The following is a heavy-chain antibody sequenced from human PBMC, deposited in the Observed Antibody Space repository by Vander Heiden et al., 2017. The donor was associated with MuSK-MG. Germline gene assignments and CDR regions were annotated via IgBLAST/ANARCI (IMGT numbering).Heavy chain of an antibody. CDR2: INHSGST. CDR1: GGSFSGYY. D-gene: IGHD2-2*01. V-gene: IGHV4-34*01. Sequence: QVQLQQWGAGLLKPPETLSLTCAVYGGSFSGYYWSWIRQPPGKGLEWIGEINHSGSTNYNPSLKSRVTISVDTSKNQFSLKLSSVTAADTAVYYCARDEVVPAAMRLYYYYGMDVWGQGTTVTVSS. CDR3: ARDEVVPAAMRLYYYYGMDV. J-gene: IGHJ6*02.